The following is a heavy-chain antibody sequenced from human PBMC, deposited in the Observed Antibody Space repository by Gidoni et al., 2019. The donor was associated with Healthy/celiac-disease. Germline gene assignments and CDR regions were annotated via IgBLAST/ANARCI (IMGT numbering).Heavy chain of an antibody. J-gene: IGHJ6*02. V-gene: IGHV3-33*01. D-gene: IGHD3-9*01. CDR1: GFTFSSYG. CDR2: IWYDGSNK. Sequence: QVQLVESGGGVVQPGRSLRLSCAASGFTFSSYGMHWVRQAPGKGLEWVAVIWYDGSNKYYADSVKGRFTISRDNSKNTLYLQMNSLRAEDTAVYYCARERVLRYFDSEGMDVWGQGTTVTVSS. CDR3: ARERVLRYFDSEGMDV.